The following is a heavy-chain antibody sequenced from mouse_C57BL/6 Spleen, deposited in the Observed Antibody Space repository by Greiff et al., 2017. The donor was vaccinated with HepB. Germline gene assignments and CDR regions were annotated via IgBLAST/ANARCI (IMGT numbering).Heavy chain of an antibody. Sequence: VQLKQSGPELVKPGASVKIPCKASGYTFTDYNMDWVKQSHGKSLEWIGDINPNNGGTIYNQKFKGKATLTVDKSSSTAYMELRSLTSEDTAVYYCARERKLGDWYFDVWGTGTTVTVSS. CDR2: INPNNGGT. CDR1: GYTFTDYN. D-gene: IGHD4-1*01. CDR3: ARERKLGDWYFDV. J-gene: IGHJ1*03. V-gene: IGHV1-18*01.